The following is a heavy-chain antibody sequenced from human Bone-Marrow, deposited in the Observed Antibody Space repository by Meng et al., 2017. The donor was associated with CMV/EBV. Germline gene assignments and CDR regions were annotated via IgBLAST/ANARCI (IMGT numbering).Heavy chain of an antibody. CDR2: FYWNGGST. D-gene: IGHD6-13*01. V-gene: IGHV3-20*04. J-gene: IGHJ3*02. Sequence: GGSLRLSCAASGFTFDDYGMSWVRQAPGKGLEWVSSFYWNGGSTNYGDFVKGRFTISRDNAKNSLYLQMNTLRAEDTALYYCARTLGGSTFDVCDIWGQGRMVSV. CDR1: GFTFDDYG. CDR3: ARTLGGSTFDVCDI.